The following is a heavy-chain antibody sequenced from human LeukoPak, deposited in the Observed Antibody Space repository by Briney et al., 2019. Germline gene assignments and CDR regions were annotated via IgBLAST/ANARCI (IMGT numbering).Heavy chain of an antibody. CDR1: GFTFSRYA. D-gene: IGHD1-26*01. CDR2: INDNGGRT. V-gene: IGHV3-64D*09. J-gene: IGHJ4*02. Sequence: GGSLRLSCSASGFTFSRYAMHWVRQAPGKGLEYVSGINDNGGRTHYGDSVKGRFSISRDNSKNTLHLQMSTLRAEVTALYYCVKDVGGSYAFDYWGQGILVTVAS. CDR3: VKDVGGSYAFDY.